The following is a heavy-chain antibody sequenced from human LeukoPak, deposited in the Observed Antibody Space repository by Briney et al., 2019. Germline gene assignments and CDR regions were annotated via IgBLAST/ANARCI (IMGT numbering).Heavy chain of an antibody. Sequence: ASLKVSCMASGYSFTNHGSTWVRQAPGQGPEWMGWISSYNGYTKYAQKFQGRVTMTTDRFTNTAYVELRSLRSEDTAVYYCARERGSGSYEGLDAFDIWGQGTMVTVSS. CDR3: ARERGSGSYEGLDAFDI. V-gene: IGHV1-18*01. J-gene: IGHJ3*02. D-gene: IGHD1-26*01. CDR2: ISSYNGYT. CDR1: GYSFTNHG.